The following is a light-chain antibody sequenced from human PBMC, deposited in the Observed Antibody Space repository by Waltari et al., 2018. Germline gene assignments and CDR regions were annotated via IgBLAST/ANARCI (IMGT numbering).Light chain of an antibody. CDR3: QQYGSSPMYT. CDR2: GAS. V-gene: IGKV3-20*01. Sequence: EIVLTQSPGTLSLSPGERATHSGRASQSVSSSYLAWYQQKTGQAPRLLIYGASSRATGIPDRFSGSGSGTDFTLTISRLEPEDFAVYYCQQYGSSPMYTFGQGTKLEIK. J-gene: IGKJ2*01. CDR1: QSVSSSY.